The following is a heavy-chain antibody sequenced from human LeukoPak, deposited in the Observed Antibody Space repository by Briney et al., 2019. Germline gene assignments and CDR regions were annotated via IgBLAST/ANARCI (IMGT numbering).Heavy chain of an antibody. D-gene: IGHD3-22*01. CDR1: GFTFSSYA. V-gene: IGHV3-23*01. CDR2: ISGSGGST. CDR3: AKGLAEKYYYDSSGPDDAFDI. Sequence: PGGSLRLSCAASGFTFSSYAMSWVRQAPGKGLEWVSAISGSGGSTYYADSVKGRFTISRDNSKNTLYLQMNSLRAEDTAVYYCAKGLAEKYYYDSSGPDDAFDIWGQGTMVTVSS. J-gene: IGHJ3*02.